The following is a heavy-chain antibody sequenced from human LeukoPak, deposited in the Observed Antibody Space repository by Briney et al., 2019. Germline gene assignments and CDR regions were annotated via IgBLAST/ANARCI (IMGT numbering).Heavy chain of an antibody. Sequence: KASETLSLTCTVSGVSINTNNYYWGWIRQPPGKGLEWIGGLSYTGTSYYNPSLKSPVTISGDTSKNQFSLKVRSVTAADTAVYYCARRTGGPNWFDPWGQGTLVTVSS. J-gene: IGHJ5*02. CDR1: GVSINTNNYY. CDR3: ARRTGGPNWFDP. D-gene: IGHD7-27*01. CDR2: LSYTGTS. V-gene: IGHV4-39*01.